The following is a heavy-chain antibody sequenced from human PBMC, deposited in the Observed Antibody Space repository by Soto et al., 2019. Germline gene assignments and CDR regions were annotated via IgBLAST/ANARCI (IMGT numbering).Heavy chain of an antibody. CDR2: IGAYNGNT. CDR1: GYTFSDHG. V-gene: IGHV1-18*01. CDR3: ARARQLVGYFYYYMDV. J-gene: IGHJ6*03. D-gene: IGHD6-6*01. Sequence: ASVKVSCKASGYTFSDHGITWVRQAPGQGLEWMGWIGAYNGNTHYTQSLQGRVTMTTDTSTSTAYMELRGLRSDDTAVYYCARARQLVGYFYYYMDVWGKGTTVTVSS.